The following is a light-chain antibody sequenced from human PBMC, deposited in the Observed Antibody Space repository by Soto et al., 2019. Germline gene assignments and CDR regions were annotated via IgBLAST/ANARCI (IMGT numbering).Light chain of an antibody. J-gene: IGKJ4*01. CDR1: QSIYY. CDR2: AAS. CDR3: QQTYNTPLT. Sequence: DIQMTQSPSSLSASVGDRVTITCRASQSIYYLNWYQQKPGKAPKLLIYAASTLQSGAPSRFSGSGSGTDFTLTISSLQPDDFATYYCQQTYNTPLTFGGGTKVVIK. V-gene: IGKV1-39*01.